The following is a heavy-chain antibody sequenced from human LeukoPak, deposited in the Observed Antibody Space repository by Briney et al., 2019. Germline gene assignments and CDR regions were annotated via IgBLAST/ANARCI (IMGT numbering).Heavy chain of an antibody. J-gene: IGHJ4*02. D-gene: IGHD6-13*01. CDR1: GFTFNTYT. V-gene: IGHV3-21*01. Sequence: GGSLRLSCAASGFTFNTYTMNWVRQAPGKGLEWVSSITASSTAIYYADSEKGRFTISKDNAKNSLYLQMNSLRAEDTAVYYCARDGSYSSSWYFDYWGQGTLVTVSS. CDR3: ARDGSYSSSWYFDY. CDR2: ITASSTAI.